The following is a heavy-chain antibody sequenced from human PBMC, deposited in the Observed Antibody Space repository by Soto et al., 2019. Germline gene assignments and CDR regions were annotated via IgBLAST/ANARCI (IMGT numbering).Heavy chain of an antibody. Sequence: ASVKVSCKASGYPFTSYGISWVRQAPGQGLEWMGWISAYNGNTNYAQKLQGRVTMTTDTSTSTAYMELRSLRSDDTAVYYCARAHVYILTGEPIDAFYSSGQGTMVTVAS. V-gene: IGHV1-18*01. CDR1: GYPFTSYG. J-gene: IGHJ3*02. CDR2: ISAYNGNT. CDR3: ARAHVYILTGEPIDAFYS. D-gene: IGHD3-9*01.